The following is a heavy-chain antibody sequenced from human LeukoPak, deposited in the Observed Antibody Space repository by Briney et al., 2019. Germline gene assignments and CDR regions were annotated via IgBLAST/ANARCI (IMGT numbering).Heavy chain of an antibody. V-gene: IGHV4-61*01. CDR1: GGSVSSGSYY. D-gene: IGHD3-22*01. CDR3: ARGGLHDSMGRIAFDI. J-gene: IGHJ3*02. CDR2: IYYSGST. Sequence: PSETLSLTCTVSGGSVSSGSYYWSWIRQPPGKGLEWIGYIYYSGSTNYNPSLKSRVTISVDTSKNQFSLKLSSVTAADTAVYYCARGGLHDSMGRIAFDIWGQGTMVTVSS.